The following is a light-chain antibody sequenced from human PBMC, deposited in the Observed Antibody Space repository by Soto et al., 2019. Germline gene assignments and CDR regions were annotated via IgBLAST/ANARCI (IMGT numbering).Light chain of an antibody. CDR1: QSVSSN. CDR2: GAS. CDR3: QQYNNWPPWT. V-gene: IGKV3-15*01. J-gene: IGKJ1*01. Sequence: EIVMTQSPATLSVSPGERATLSCRASQSVSSNLAWYQQKPGQAPRLLIYGASTRATGIPVRFSGSGSGTEFTLTISSLQSEDFAVCYCQQYNNWPPWTFGRGTKVEIK.